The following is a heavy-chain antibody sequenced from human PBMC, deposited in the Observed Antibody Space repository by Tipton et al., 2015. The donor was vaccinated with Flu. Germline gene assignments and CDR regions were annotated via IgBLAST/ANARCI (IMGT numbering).Heavy chain of an antibody. CDR3: AKDGHPSGPYSSGWYYFDY. CDR2: IWYDGSNK. Sequence: SGFTFSSYGMHWVRQAPGKGLEWVAVIWYDGSNKYYADSVKGRFTISRDNSKNTLYLQMNSLRAEDTAVYYCAKDGHPSGPYSSGWYYFDYWGQGTLVTVSS. V-gene: IGHV3-33*06. D-gene: IGHD6-19*01. J-gene: IGHJ4*02. CDR1: GFTFSSYG.